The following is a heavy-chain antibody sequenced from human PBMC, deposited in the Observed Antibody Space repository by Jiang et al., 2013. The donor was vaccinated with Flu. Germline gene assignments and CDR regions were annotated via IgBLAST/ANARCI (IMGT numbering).Heavy chain of an antibody. D-gene: IGHD3-3*01. CDR2: IYYSGST. J-gene: IGHJ4*02. Sequence: GLVKPSETLSLTCTVSGGSISSYYWSWIRQPPGKGLEWIGYIYYSGSTNYNPSLKSRVTISVDTSKNQFSLKLSSVTAADTAVYYCARGLWSGYLGNEYYFDYWGQGTLVTVSS. CDR1: GGSISSYY. CDR3: ARGLWSGYLGNEYYFDY. V-gene: IGHV4-59*01.